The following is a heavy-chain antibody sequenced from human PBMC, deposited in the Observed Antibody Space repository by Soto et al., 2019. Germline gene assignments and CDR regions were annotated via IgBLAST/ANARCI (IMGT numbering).Heavy chain of an antibody. J-gene: IGHJ4*02. CDR3: TTESITMIVVVINPLDY. V-gene: IGHV3-15*07. D-gene: IGHD3-22*01. Sequence: PGGSLRLSCAASGFTFSNAWMNWVRQAPGKGLEWVGRIKSKTDGGTTDYAAPVKGRFTISRDDSKNTLYLQMNSLKTEDTAVYYCTTESITMIVVVINPLDYWGQGTLVTVSS. CDR1: GFTFSNAW. CDR2: IKSKTDGGTT.